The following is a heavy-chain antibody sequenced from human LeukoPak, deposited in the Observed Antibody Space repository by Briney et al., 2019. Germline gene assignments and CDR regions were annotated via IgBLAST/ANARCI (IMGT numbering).Heavy chain of an antibody. CDR2: ISAYNGNT. CDR3: ARELSRGGSWYRGHFDY. V-gene: IGHV1-18*04. Sequence: ASVKVSCKASGYTFTGYYMHWVRQAPGQGLEWMGWISAYNGNTNYAQKLQGRVTMTTDTSTSTAYMELRSLRSDDTAVYYCARELSRGGSWYRGHFDYWGQGTLVTVSS. D-gene: IGHD6-13*01. CDR1: GYTFTGYY. J-gene: IGHJ4*02.